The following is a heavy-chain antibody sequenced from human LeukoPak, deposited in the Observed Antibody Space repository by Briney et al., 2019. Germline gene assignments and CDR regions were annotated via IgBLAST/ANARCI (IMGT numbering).Heavy chain of an antibody. D-gene: IGHD2-2*01. CDR2: ISSSGGST. V-gene: IGHV3-23*01. Sequence: GGSLRLSCAASGFTFSSYAMSWVRQAPGKGLEWVSAISSSGGSTYYADSVKGRFTISRDNSKNTLYLQMNSLRAEDTAVYYCAKPLPEYCSSTSCTPGYWGQGTLVTVSS. CDR1: GFTFSSYA. J-gene: IGHJ4*02. CDR3: AKPLPEYCSSTSCTPGY.